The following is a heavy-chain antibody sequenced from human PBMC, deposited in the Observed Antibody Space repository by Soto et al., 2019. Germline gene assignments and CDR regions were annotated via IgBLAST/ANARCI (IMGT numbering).Heavy chain of an antibody. CDR1: GFRFSTYN. V-gene: IGHV3-48*02. CDR2: ISTTSFTI. Sequence: GGSLRLSCAASGFRFSTYNMDWVRQAPGKGPEWIAHISTTSFTIYYADSVKGRFTISRDNDRNSLYLEMNSLRDEDTAVYYCSRDRCYDGTCYSASDSWGQGTLVTVSS. D-gene: IGHD2-15*01. CDR3: SRDRCYDGTCYSASDS. J-gene: IGHJ5*01.